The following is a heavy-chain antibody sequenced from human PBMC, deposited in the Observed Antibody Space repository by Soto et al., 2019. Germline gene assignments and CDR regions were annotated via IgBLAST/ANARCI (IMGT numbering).Heavy chain of an antibody. Sequence: QVYVVQSGAEVKKPGASVKVSCKTSGYTFIDYYLHWVRQAPGQGLEWVGWINPHTGGADSAQKFQARVTLTRDTSTSTAYMETDSLKSDVTAVYYWVRAVGREGSSWYRGGFDPWGQGTLVTVSS. CDR3: VRAVGREGSSWYRGGFDP. V-gene: IGHV1-2*02. CDR1: GYTFIDYY. J-gene: IGHJ5*02. CDR2: INPHTGGA. D-gene: IGHD6-13*01.